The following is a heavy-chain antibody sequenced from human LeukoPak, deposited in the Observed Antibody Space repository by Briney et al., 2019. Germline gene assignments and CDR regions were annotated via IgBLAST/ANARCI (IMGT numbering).Heavy chain of an antibody. J-gene: IGHJ4*02. CDR1: GFTISTYG. Sequence: GGSLRLSCAASGFTISTYGMHWVRQAPGKGLEWVAVIWFDGSKKYYADSVKGRFTISRDNSKNTPYLQMNSLRAEDTAVYYCARYYGGFPFDYWGQGTLVTVSS. V-gene: IGHV3-33*01. CDR3: ARYYGGFPFDY. D-gene: IGHD4-23*01. CDR2: IWFDGSKK.